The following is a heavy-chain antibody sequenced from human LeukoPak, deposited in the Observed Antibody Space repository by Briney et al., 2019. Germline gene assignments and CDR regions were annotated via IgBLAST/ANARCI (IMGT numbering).Heavy chain of an antibody. D-gene: IGHD4-17*01. Sequence: PGGSLRLSCAASGFTLGRYSMNWVRQAPGKGLEWVSYIGSSTSTIKYADSVKGRFTISSDNAKNSLYLQMNSLRAEDTAVYYCARDMYGDYTVNDAFDIWGQGLMVTVSS. CDR2: IGSSTSTI. V-gene: IGHV3-48*04. CDR1: GFTLGRYS. CDR3: ARDMYGDYTVNDAFDI. J-gene: IGHJ3*02.